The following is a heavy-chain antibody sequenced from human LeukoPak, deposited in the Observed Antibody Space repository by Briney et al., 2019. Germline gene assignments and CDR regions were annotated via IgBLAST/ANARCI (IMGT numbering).Heavy chain of an antibody. V-gene: IGHV3-23*01. CDR3: AKDITMIVVYYFDY. CDR1: GFTFSSYA. J-gene: IGHJ4*02. D-gene: IGHD3-22*01. CDR2: ISGSGGST. Sequence: PGGSLRLSCAASGFTFSSYAMSWVRQAPGKGLEWVSAISGSGGSTYYADSVKGRFTTSRDNSKNTLYLQMNSLRAEDTAVYYCAKDITMIVVYYFDYWGQGTLVTVSS.